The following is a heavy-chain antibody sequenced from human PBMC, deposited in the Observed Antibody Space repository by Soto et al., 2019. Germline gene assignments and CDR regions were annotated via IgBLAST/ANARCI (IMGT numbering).Heavy chain of an antibody. D-gene: IGHD5-12*01. Sequence: GASVKVSCKASGYTFTRSGISWVRQAPGQGPEWMGWISSYNGDTNYAQTFQGRGTMTTDTSTSTAYMELRSLRSDDTAVYYCAREGVAPYYYYGMDVWGQGTPVTVSS. CDR2: ISSYNGDT. V-gene: IGHV1-18*01. CDR3: AREGVAPYYYYGMDV. J-gene: IGHJ6*02. CDR1: GYTFTRSG.